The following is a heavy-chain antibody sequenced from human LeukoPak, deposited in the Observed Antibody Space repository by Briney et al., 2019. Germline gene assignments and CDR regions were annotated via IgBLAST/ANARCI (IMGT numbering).Heavy chain of an antibody. Sequence: SVKVSCKASGGTFSSYAISWVRQAPGQGLEWMGGIIPIFGTANYAQKFQGRVTITTDESTSTAYMELSSLRSEDTAVYYCARDLTVLEQPRGYFDYWGQGTLVTVSS. D-gene: IGHD6-13*01. CDR1: GGTFSSYA. J-gene: IGHJ4*02. CDR2: IIPIFGTA. CDR3: ARDLTVLEQPRGYFDY. V-gene: IGHV1-69*05.